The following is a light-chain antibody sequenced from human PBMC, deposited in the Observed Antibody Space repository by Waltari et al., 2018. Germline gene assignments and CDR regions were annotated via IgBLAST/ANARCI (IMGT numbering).Light chain of an antibody. V-gene: IGKV1-39*01. CDR3: QQSFSTPS. J-gene: IGKJ4*01. CDR1: QSISSL. CDR2: AAS. Sequence: DIQMTQSPSSLSASVGDRVTISCRASQSISSLLSWYQQKPGKAPRLLIYAASSWQSGVPPRFSCSESGTEFTLTISSLQLEDFATYYCQQSFSTPSFGGGTRVEIK.